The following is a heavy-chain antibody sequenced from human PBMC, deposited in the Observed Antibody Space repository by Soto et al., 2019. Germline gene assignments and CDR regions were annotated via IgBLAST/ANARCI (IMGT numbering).Heavy chain of an antibody. V-gene: IGHV3-66*01. D-gene: IGHD2-15*01. J-gene: IGHJ4*02. CDR1: GFTVSSNY. CDR3: AVDIEVTGMGHYYFDY. CDR2: IYADGTT. Sequence: EVQLVDSGGGLVRTGGSLRLSCAASGFTVSSNYISWVRQAPGKGLEWVSDIYADGTTYYADSVKDRFTISRDNSKNTVSLQMSSLRAEDTAVYYCAVDIEVTGMGHYYFDYWGQGALVTVSS.